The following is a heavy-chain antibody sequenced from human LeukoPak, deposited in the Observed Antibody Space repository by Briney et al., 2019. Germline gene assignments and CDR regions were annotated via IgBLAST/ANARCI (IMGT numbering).Heavy chain of an antibody. CDR2: INSDGRST. CDR1: GFTFNSYW. Sequence: PGGSLRLSCAASGFTFNSYWMHWVRQALGKGLVWVSRINSDGRSTTYADSVKGRFTISRDNAKNTLYLQMNGLRAEDTAVYYCAREYYYDNYFDYWGQGTLVTVSS. J-gene: IGHJ4*02. CDR3: AREYYYDNYFDY. V-gene: IGHV3-74*01. D-gene: IGHD3-22*01.